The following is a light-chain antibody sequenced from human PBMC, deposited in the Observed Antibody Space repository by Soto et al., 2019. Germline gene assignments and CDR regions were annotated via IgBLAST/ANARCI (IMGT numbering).Light chain of an antibody. J-gene: IGKJ1*01. CDR1: QTISSW. CDR3: QHYNSYSEA. CDR2: KAS. Sequence: DIQMTQSPSTLSGSVGDRVTITCRASQTISSWLAWYQQKPWKAPKLLIYKASTLKSGVPSRFSGSASGTEFTLTISSLQPDDFATYYCQHYNSYSEAFGQGTKVELK. V-gene: IGKV1-5*03.